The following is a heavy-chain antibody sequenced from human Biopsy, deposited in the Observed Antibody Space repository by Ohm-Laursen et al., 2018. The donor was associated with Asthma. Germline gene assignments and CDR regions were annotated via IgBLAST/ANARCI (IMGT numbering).Heavy chain of an antibody. CDR1: GYTFINYA. D-gene: IGHD3-9*01. CDR3: ARTYYDFLTGQVNDAFDM. V-gene: IGHV1-3*01. J-gene: IGHJ3*02. CDR2: INASNGNT. Sequence: APVKVSCKASGYTFINYAIHWVRQAPGQRLEWMGWINASNGNTKYSQKFQGRVTISRDTSASTAYMDLSSLRSEDTAVYYCARTYYDFLTGQVNDAFDMWGQGTMVTVSS.